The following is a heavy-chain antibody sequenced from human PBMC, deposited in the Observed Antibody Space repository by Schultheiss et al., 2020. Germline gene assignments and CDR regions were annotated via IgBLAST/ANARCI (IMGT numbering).Heavy chain of an antibody. J-gene: IGHJ4*02. Sequence: GGSLRLSCAASGFTFSSYSMNWVRQAPGKGLEWVSGISGGGDNTYYADSVKGRFTISRDNSKNTLYLQMNSLRAEDTAVYYCARVVSNIHIDYWGQGTLVTVSS. CDR2: ISGGGDNT. V-gene: IGHV3-23*01. D-gene: IGHD2-21*01. CDR3: ARVVSNIHIDY. CDR1: GFTFSSYS.